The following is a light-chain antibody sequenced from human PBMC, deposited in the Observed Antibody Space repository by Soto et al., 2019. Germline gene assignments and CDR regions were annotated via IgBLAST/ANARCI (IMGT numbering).Light chain of an antibody. CDR2: EVS. J-gene: IGLJ2*01. V-gene: IGLV2-8*01. Sequence: QSALTQPPSASGSPGQSVTISCTGTSSDVGGYNYVSWYQQHPGKAPKLMIYEVSKRPSGVPDRFSGSKSGNTASLTVSGLQDEDDADYYCSSYAGSNNLVVFGGGTKLTVL. CDR3: SSYAGSNNLVV. CDR1: SSDVGGYNY.